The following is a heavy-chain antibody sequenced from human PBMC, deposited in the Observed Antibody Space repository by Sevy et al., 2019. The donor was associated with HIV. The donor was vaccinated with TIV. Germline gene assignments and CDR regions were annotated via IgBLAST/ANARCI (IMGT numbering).Heavy chain of an antibody. CDR2: ISAYNGNT. CDR1: GYTFPSYG. J-gene: IGHJ5*02. Sequence: ASVKVSYKASGYTFPSYGISWVRQAPGQGLEWMGWISAYNGNTNYAQKLQGRVTMTTDTSTSTVYMELRSLRSDDTAVYYCARVNINHNWFDPWGQGTLVTVSS. V-gene: IGHV1-18*01. CDR3: ARVNINHNWFDP.